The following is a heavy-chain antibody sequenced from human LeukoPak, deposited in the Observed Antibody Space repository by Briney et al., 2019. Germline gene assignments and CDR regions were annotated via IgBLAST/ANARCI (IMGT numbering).Heavy chain of an antibody. D-gene: IGHD3-22*01. CDR1: GGTFSSYA. J-gene: IGHJ4*02. V-gene: IGHV1-69*13. CDR3: ARGGVDYYDSSGYYYHLVDCGY. CDR2: IIPIFGTA. Sequence: GASVKVSCKASGGTFSSYAISWVRQAPGQGLEWMGGIIPIFGTANYAQKFQGRVTITADESTSTAYMELSSLRSEDTAVYYCARGGVDYYDSSGYYYHLVDCGYWGQGTLSPSLQ.